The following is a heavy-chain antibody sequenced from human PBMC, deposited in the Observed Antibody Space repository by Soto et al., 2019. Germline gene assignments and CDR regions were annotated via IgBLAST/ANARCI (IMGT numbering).Heavy chain of an antibody. Sequence: GASVKVSCKASGGTFSSYAISWVGQAPGQGLEWMGGMIPIFGTANYAQKFQGRVTITADKSTRTAYMELSSLRSEDTAVYYCARGHSKTPFDPWGQGTMVTVSS. V-gene: IGHV1-69*06. CDR2: MIPIFGTA. J-gene: IGHJ5*02. CDR1: GGTFSSYA. CDR3: ARGHSKTPFDP.